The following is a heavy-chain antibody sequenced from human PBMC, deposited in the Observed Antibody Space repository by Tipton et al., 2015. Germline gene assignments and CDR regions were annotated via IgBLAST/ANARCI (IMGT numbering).Heavy chain of an antibody. J-gene: IGHJ5*02. Sequence: GLVKPSETLSLTCSVSGDSIRNYHWSWIRQPAGKGLEWIGRIFVSGSVDYNPSVKSRVTMSVDTSKNQFSLKLTSMTVADTAIYYCARDIVPNWFDPWGQGILVTVSS. CDR2: IFVSGSV. CDR1: GDSIRNYH. CDR3: ARDIVPNWFDP. V-gene: IGHV4-4*07. D-gene: IGHD2-15*01.